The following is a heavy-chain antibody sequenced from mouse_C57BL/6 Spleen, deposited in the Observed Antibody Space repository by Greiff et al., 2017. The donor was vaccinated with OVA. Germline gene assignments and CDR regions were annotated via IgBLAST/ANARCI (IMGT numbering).Heavy chain of an antibody. V-gene: IGHV1-76*01. D-gene: IGHD1-1*01. CDR1: GYTFTDYY. CDR2: IYPGSGNT. CDR3: ARDFITTLVGYFDV. Sequence: QVQLQQSGAELVRPGASVKLSCKASGYTFTDYYINWVKQRPGQGLEWIARIYPGSGNTYYNEKFKGKATLTAEKSSSTAYMQLSSLTSEDSAIYFCARDFITTLVGYFDVWGTGTTVTVSS. J-gene: IGHJ1*03.